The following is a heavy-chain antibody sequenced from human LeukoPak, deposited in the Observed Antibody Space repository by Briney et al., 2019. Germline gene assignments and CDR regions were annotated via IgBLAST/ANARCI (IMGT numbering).Heavy chain of an antibody. CDR1: GYTFTGYY. V-gene: IGHV1-2*02. CDR3: ARERYSGYEDGELYYYYYYMDV. CDR2: INPNSGGT. D-gene: IGHD5-12*01. J-gene: IGHJ6*03. Sequence: GASVKVSCKASGYTFTGYYMHWVRQAPGQGLEWMGWINPNSGGTNYAQKFQGRVTMTRDTSISTAYMELSRLRSEDTAVCYCARERYSGYEDGELYYYYYYMDVWGKGTTVTVSS.